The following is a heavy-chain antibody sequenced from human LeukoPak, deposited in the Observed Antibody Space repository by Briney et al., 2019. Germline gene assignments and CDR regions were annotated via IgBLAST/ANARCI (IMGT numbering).Heavy chain of an antibody. J-gene: IGHJ4*02. CDR1: GDSVSSGSYY. V-gene: IGHV4-61*01. D-gene: IGHD2-15*01. CDR3: ATATISSVDY. Sequence: SETLSLTCTVSGDSVSSGSYYWSWIRQPPGEGLEWIGYIYYSGSTNYNPSLKSRVTISVDTSKNQFSLKLSSVTPADTAVYYCATATISSVDYWGQGTLVTVSS. CDR2: IYYSGST.